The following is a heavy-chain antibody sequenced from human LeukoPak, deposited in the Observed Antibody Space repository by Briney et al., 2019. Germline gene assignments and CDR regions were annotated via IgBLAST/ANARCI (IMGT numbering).Heavy chain of an antibody. CDR1: GYTLTELS. D-gene: IGHD3-10*01. V-gene: IGHV1-24*01. CDR2: FDPEDGER. J-gene: IGHJ6*04. CDR3: ATLMFRGVIGDNYFGMDV. Sequence: GASVTASYKASGYTLTELSMHWVRQAPGKGLEWMGGFDPEDGERIYVQKFQGRLTITEDTSTDTAYMELSSLRSEDTAVYYCATLMFRGVIGDNYFGMDVWGKGTTVTVSS.